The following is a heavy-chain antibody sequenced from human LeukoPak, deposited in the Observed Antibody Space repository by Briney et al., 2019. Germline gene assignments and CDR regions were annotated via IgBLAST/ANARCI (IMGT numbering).Heavy chain of an antibody. D-gene: IGHD6-19*01. CDR1: GYSFTSYW. Sequence: GESLQISCQGSGYSFTSYWIGWLRPMPGKGLEWMGFIYPGDSDTRYSPSSQGQVTISADKSISTAYLQWSSLRASDTAMYYCARQVSSGWYYFDYWGQGTLVTVSS. CDR3: ARQVSSGWYYFDY. V-gene: IGHV5-51*01. CDR2: IYPGDSDT. J-gene: IGHJ4*02.